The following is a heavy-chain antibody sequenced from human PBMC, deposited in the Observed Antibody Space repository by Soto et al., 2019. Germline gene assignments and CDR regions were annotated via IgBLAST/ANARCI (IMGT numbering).Heavy chain of an antibody. CDR2: ISYDGSNK. V-gene: IGHV3-30-3*01. D-gene: IGHD2-2*01. J-gene: IGHJ4*02. CDR3: ARGPSSLTRFDY. Sequence: PGGSLILSCAASGFTFSSYAMHWVRQAPGKGLEWVAAISYDGSNKYYVDSVKGRFTISRDNSKNTLYLQMNSLRAEDTAVYYCARGPSSLTRFDYWGQGTLVTVSS. CDR1: GFTFSSYA.